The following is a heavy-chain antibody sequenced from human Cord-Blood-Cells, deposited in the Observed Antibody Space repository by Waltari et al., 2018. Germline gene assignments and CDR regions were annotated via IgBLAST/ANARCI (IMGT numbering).Heavy chain of an antibody. CDR2: ISYDGSNK. V-gene: IGHV3-30*18. CDR1: GVTFSSYG. D-gene: IGHD2-2*01. CDR3: AKDRQYQLLYWFDP. Sequence: HVQLLVSGGGGVQPGRSLRRSCAASGVTFSSYGMHPVRQAPGKGLEWVAVISYDGSNKYYADAVKGRLTISRDNSKNTLYLQMNSLRAEDTAVYYCAKDRQYQLLYWFDPWGQGTLVTVSS. J-gene: IGHJ5*02.